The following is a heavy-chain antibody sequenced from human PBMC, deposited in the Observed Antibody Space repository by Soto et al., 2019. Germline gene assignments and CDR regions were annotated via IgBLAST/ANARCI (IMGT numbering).Heavy chain of an antibody. CDR2: IHYSGST. V-gene: IGHV4-39*07. CDR3: ARDSLTIFGVVIKVPYGMDV. CDR1: GGSISGSSFY. J-gene: IGHJ6*02. Sequence: SETLSLTCAVSGGSISGSSFYWGWIRQPPEKGLESIGSIHYSGSTYYNPSLKSRVTMSVDTSKNQFSLKLSSVTAADTAVYYCARDSLTIFGVVIKVPYGMDVWGQGTTVTVSS. D-gene: IGHD3-3*01.